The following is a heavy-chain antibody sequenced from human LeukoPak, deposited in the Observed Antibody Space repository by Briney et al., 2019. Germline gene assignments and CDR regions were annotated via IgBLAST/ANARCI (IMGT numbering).Heavy chain of an antibody. J-gene: IGHJ4*02. Sequence: PGGSLRLSCAASGFTFSSYAMTWVRQARGKGLEWVSSISDSAGHTYYADSVGGRFTISRENSKNTVFLQMNSLRAEDTAVYYCAKDGVWQSYYFDYWRQGTLVTVSS. V-gene: IGHV3-23*01. CDR3: AKDGVWQSYYFDY. CDR2: ISDSAGHT. D-gene: IGHD6-19*01. CDR1: GFTFSSYA.